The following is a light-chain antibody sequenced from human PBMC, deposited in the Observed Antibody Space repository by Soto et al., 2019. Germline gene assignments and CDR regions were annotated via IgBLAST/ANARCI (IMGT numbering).Light chain of an antibody. CDR1: SSNIGINT. CDR2: SNN. Sequence: QSALTQPPSASGTPGQRVTISCSGSSSNIGINTVNWYQQLPGTAPKLLIYSNNQRPSGVPDRFSGSKSGTSASLAVSGLQSEDAADYYCAAWDDSLNGYVFGTGTKVTVL. J-gene: IGLJ1*01. V-gene: IGLV1-44*01. CDR3: AAWDDSLNGYV.